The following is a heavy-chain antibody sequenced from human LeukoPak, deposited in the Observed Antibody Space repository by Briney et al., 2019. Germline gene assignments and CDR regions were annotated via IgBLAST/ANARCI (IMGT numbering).Heavy chain of an antibody. CDR3: AKEFSPLAVAGLLGY. V-gene: IGHV3-23*01. CDR1: GFTFSSYA. Sequence: GGSLRLSCAASGFTFSSYAMTWVRQAPGKGLEWVSGISGSGGSTYYADSAKGRFTISRDNSQNTLYLQMNSLRAEDTAVYYCAKEFSPLAVAGLLGYWGQGTLVTVSS. CDR2: ISGSGGST. J-gene: IGHJ4*02. D-gene: IGHD6-19*01.